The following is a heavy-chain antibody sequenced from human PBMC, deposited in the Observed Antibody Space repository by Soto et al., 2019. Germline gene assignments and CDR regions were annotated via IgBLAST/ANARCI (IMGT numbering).Heavy chain of an antibody. Sequence: SETLSLTCSVSGGSIDNYYWSWIRQAPGKGLEWIGYVYHNGRTSYNPSLKSRVSISVDRSKNQFSLNLSSVTAADTAVYYCAREDRISAPGGIWFHPWGRGTLVTV. J-gene: IGHJ5*02. CDR3: AREDRISAPGGIWFHP. CDR1: GGSIDNYY. CDR2: VYHNGRT. D-gene: IGHD6-13*01. V-gene: IGHV4-59*01.